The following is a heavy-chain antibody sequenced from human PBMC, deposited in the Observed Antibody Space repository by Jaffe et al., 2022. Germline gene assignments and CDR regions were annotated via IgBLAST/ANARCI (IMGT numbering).Heavy chain of an antibody. CDR1: GFTFSDYY. D-gene: IGHD2-2*01. CDR2: ISSSGSTI. V-gene: IGHV3-11*01. CDR3: ARGWDCSSTSCYYLSHGWFDP. J-gene: IGHJ5*02. Sequence: QVQLVESGGGLVKPGGSLRLSCAASGFTFSDYYMSWIRQAPGKGLEWVSYISSSGSTIYYADSVKGRFTISRDNAKNSLYLQMNSLRAEDTAVYYCARGWDCSSTSCYYLSHGWFDPWGQGTLVTVSS.